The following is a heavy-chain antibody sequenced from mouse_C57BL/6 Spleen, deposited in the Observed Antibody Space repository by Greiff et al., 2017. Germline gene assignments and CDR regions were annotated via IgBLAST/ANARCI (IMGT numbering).Heavy chain of an antibody. D-gene: IGHD2-2*01. CDR2: FYPGSGSI. J-gene: IGHJ4*01. CDR3: ARHLGYDAGDYYAMDY. CDR1: GYTFTEYT. V-gene: IGHV1-62-2*01. Sequence: QVQLKESGAELVKPGASVKLSCKASGYTFTEYTIHWVKQRSGQGLEWIGWFYPGSGSIKYNEKFKDKATLTADKSSSTVYMELSRLTSEDSAVYFCARHLGYDAGDYYAMDYWGQGTSVTVSS.